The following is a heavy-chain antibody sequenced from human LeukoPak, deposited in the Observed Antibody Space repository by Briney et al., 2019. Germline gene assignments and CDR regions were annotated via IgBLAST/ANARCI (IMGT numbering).Heavy chain of an antibody. V-gene: IGHV4-34*01. CDR3: ARGLDYSDYYYYYMDV. CDR2: ITRSGIT. D-gene: IGHD4-11*01. CDR1: GGSFSGYF. Sequence: SETLSLTCAVYGGSFSGYFWNWIRQPPGQGLEWIGEITRSGITYYNPSVESRITISVDTSKNRISLNLSSVTAADTAVYYCARGLDYSDYYYYYMDVWGKGTTVTVSS. J-gene: IGHJ6*03.